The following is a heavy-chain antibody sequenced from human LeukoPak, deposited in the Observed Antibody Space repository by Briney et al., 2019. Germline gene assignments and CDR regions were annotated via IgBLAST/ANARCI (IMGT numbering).Heavy chain of an antibody. CDR3: ARGLAGSGIYYMDV. CDR2: ISYHGSNE. CDR1: GFTFSSYA. D-gene: IGHD1-1*01. Sequence: SGGSLRLSCAASGFTFSSYAMHWVRQAPGTRLEWVALISYHGSNEYYADSAKGRFTISRDNSQNTLYLQMNSLRPEDTAVYYCARGLAGSGIYYMDVWGKGTTVTVSS. J-gene: IGHJ6*03. V-gene: IGHV3-30*04.